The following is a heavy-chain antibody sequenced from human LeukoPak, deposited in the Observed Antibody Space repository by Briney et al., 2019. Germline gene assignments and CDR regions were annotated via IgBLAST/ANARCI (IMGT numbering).Heavy chain of an antibody. J-gene: IGHJ3*02. D-gene: IGHD3-3*01. CDR2: IYPGDSDT. Sequence: GESLKISCKGSGYSFITYWIGWVRQMPGKGLEWMGIIYPGDSDTRYSPSFQGQVTISVDKSISTAYLQWSSLKASDTAMYYCARIDDFLSAISGFDIWGQGTMVTVSS. V-gene: IGHV5-51*01. CDR3: ARIDDFLSAISGFDI. CDR1: GYSFITYW.